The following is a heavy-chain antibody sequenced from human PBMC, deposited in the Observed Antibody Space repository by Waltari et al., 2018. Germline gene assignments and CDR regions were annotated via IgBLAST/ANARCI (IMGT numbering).Heavy chain of an antibody. J-gene: IGHJ6*02. D-gene: IGHD3-10*01. CDR2: IYYSGST. V-gene: IGHV4-59*01. CDR1: GGSISSYY. CDR3: ARDSPTLWFGEASYYYYYYGMDV. Sequence: QVQLQESGPGLVKPSETLSLTCTVSGGSISSYYWSWIRQPPGKGLEWIGYIYYSGSTNYNPSRKSRVTISVDTSKNQFSLKLSSVTAADTAVYYCARDSPTLWFGEASYYYYYYGMDVWGQGTTVTVSS.